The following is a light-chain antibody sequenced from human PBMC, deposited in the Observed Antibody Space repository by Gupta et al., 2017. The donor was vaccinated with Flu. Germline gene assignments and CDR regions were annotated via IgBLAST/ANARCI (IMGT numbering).Light chain of an antibody. V-gene: IGLV1-44*01. CDR2: SND. J-gene: IGLJ1*01. Sequence: QSVLRHPPSASGTPGQRLTIPCSGSSSNLGRNTANWYQQFPGTAPKLLMYSNDHRPSGVPDRFSGYKSGTSASLAISGLQSEDEADYYCAAWDDSLNGHVFGPGTRVTVL. CDR3: AAWDDSLNGHV. CDR1: SSNLGRNT.